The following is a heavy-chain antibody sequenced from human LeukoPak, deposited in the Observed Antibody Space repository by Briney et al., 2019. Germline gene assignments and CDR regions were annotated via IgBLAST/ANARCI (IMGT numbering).Heavy chain of an antibody. CDR3: ARGTQGYTFDI. CDR2: INAYNGVT. J-gene: IGHJ3*02. V-gene: IGHV1-18*01. CDR1: GYTFTSYA. Sequence: ASVKVSCKASGYTFTSYAITWVRQAPGQGLEWMGWINAYNGVTNYAQKVQGRVTMTTDTSTSTAYMELRSLRSDDTAVYWYARGTQGYTFDIWGQGTMVTVSS. D-gene: IGHD6-13*01.